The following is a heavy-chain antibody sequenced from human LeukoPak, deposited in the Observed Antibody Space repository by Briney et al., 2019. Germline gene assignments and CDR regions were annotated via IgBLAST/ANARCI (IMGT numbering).Heavy chain of an antibody. CDR2: ISSTGGTT. J-gene: IGHJ6*03. D-gene: IGHD2-15*01. Sequence: PGGSLRLSCAASGITFSSYGMSWVRQAPGKGLEWVSSISSTGGTTYYADSVKGRFTISRDNSKNTLYLQMNSLRAEDTAIYYCVKNGDRGAYCTGGTCYPYFYYYMDVWGKGTTVTI. CDR3: VKNGDRGAYCTGGTCYPYFYYYMDV. V-gene: IGHV3-23*01. CDR1: GITFSSYG.